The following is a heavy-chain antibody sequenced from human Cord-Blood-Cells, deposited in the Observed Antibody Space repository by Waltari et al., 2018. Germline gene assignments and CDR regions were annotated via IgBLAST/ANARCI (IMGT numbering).Heavy chain of an antibody. J-gene: IGHJ4*02. Sequence: QLQLQESGPGLVKPSETLSLTCTVSGGSIRSSSYYWGWIRQPPGKGLEWIGSNYYSGSTYYNPSLKSRVTISVDTSKNQFSLKLSSVTAADTAVYYCARRGAARPFDYWGQGTLVTVSS. D-gene: IGHD6-6*01. CDR1: GGSIRSSSYY. CDR3: ARRGAARPFDY. CDR2: NYYSGST. V-gene: IGHV4-39*01.